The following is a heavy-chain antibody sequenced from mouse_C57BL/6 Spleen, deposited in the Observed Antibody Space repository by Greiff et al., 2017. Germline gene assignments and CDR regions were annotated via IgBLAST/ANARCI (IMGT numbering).Heavy chain of an antibody. V-gene: IGHV1-84*01. Sequence: LQESGPELVKPGASVKISCKASGYTFTDYYMNWVKQRPGQGLEWIGWIYPGGGNTKYNEKFKGKATLTVDTSSSTAYLQLSSLTSEDSAVYFCASRRRNAMDYWGQGTTLTVSS. CDR2: IYPGGGNT. CDR3: ASRRRNAMDY. CDR1: GYTFTDYY. J-gene: IGHJ4*01.